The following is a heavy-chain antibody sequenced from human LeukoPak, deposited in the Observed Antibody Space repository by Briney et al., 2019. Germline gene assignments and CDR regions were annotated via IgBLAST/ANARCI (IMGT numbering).Heavy chain of an antibody. CDR1: GGSISSYY. V-gene: IGHV4-59*01. D-gene: IGHD5-18*01. J-gene: IGHJ6*03. CDR2: IYYSGST. Sequence: SETLSLTCTVSGGSISSYYWSWIRQPPGKGLEWIGYIYYSGSTSYNPSLKSRVTISVDSSKNQFSLKLSSVTAADTAVYYCARTTEGGYTYDYFYYYYMDVWGKGTTVTISS. CDR3: ARTTEGGYTYDYFYYYYMDV.